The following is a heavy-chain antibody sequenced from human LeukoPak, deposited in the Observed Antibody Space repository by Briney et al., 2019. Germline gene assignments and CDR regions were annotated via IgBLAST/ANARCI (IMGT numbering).Heavy chain of an antibody. J-gene: IGHJ4*02. CDR1: GGSISSGDYY. D-gene: IGHD3-3*01. V-gene: IGHV4-30-4*01. Sequence: PSETLSLTCTVSGGSISSGDYYWSWIRQPPGKGLEWIGYIYYSGSTYFNPSLKSRVTISVDTSKNQFSLKLSSVTAADTAVYYCARALRQDFWSGYPSSHFDYWGQGTLVTVSS. CDR3: ARALRQDFWSGYPSSHFDY. CDR2: IYYSGST.